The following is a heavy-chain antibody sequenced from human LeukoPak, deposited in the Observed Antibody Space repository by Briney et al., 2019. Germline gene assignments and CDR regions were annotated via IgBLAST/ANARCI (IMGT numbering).Heavy chain of an antibody. CDR1: GFTFSDYW. V-gene: IGHV3-74*01. Sequence: GGSLKLSCAASGFTFSDYWVHWVRQAPGKGLVWVSRINTDGSSIAYADSVKGRFSISRDNAKNTLYLQMNSLRAEDTAVYYCERRGGDYFDYWGQGTLVTVSS. CDR2: INTDGSSI. J-gene: IGHJ4*02. CDR3: ERRGGDYFDY. D-gene: IGHD4-17*01.